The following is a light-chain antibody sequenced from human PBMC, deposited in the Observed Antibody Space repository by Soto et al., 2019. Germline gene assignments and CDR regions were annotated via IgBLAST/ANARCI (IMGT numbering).Light chain of an antibody. CDR2: ATS. CDR1: ETIVSSS. Sequence: EIVLTQSPGTLSLSPGERATLPCRASETIVSSSLAWYRQKPGQAPRLLIYATSRRATGIPDKFSGGGSGTDFTLTIDRLEPEDFALYYCQQFGSSPRWTFGQGTKVDIK. CDR3: QQFGSSPRWT. V-gene: IGKV3-20*01. J-gene: IGKJ1*01.